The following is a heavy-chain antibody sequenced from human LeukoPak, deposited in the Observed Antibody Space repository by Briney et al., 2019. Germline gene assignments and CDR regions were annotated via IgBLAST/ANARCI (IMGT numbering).Heavy chain of an antibody. CDR1: GGSISSYY. D-gene: IGHD3-22*01. J-gene: IGHJ4*02. CDR3: ARSASGSGYQDY. CDR2: IYTSGST. V-gene: IGHV4-4*07. Sequence: TSSETLSLTCTVSGGSISSYYWSWIRQPAGKGLEWIGRIYTSGSTNYNPSLKSRVTMSVDTTKNQFSLKLSSVTAADTAVYYCARSASGSGYQDYWGQGTLVTVSS.